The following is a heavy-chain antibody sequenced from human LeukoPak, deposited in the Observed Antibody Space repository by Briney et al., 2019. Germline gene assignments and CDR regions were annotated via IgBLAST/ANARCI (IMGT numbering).Heavy chain of an antibody. J-gene: IGHJ4*02. CDR2: IKQDGREK. CDR1: GFTFSSYW. CDR3: ARDLTRYYYGSGSYHTPFDH. V-gene: IGHV3-7*03. Sequence: GGSLRLSCAASGFTFSSYWMSWGRQAPGKGLEWVAKIKQDGREKYYVDSVKGRFTISTDNAKNSLYLQMNSLRAEDTAVYYCARDLTRYYYGSGSYHTPFDHWGQGPLVTVSS. D-gene: IGHD3-10*01.